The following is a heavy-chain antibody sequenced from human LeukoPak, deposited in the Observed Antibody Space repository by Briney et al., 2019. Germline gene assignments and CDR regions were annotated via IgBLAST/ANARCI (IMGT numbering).Heavy chain of an antibody. Sequence: ASVKVSCKASGYTFTGYYMHWVRQAPGQGLEWMGWINPNSGGTNYAQKFQGRVTMTRDTSISTAYMELSRLRSDDTAVYYCARDKERGYSYGDFDYWGQGTLVTVSS. J-gene: IGHJ4*02. D-gene: IGHD5-18*01. CDR1: GYTFTGYY. CDR3: ARDKERGYSYGDFDY. CDR2: INPNSGGT. V-gene: IGHV1-2*02.